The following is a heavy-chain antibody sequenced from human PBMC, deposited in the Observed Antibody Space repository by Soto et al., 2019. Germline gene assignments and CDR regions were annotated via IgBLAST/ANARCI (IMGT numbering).Heavy chain of an antibody. Sequence: GASVKVSCKVSGYTLTELSMHWVRQAPGKGLEWMGGFDPEDGETIYAQKFQGRVTMTEDTSTDTAYMELSSLRSEDTAVYYCATSRPRPHYYYYYMDVWGKGTTVTVSS. J-gene: IGHJ6*03. V-gene: IGHV1-24*01. CDR2: FDPEDGET. CDR1: GYTLTELS. CDR3: ATSRPRPHYYYYYMDV.